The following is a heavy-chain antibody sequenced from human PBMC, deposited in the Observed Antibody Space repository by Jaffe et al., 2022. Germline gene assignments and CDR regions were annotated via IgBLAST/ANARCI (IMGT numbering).Heavy chain of an antibody. CDR3: ARDRVKMAMVQGAFDI. CDR2: INAGNGNT. CDR1: GYTFTSYA. J-gene: IGHJ3*02. D-gene: IGHD3-10*01. Sequence: QVQLVQSGAEVKKPGASVKVSCKASGYTFTSYAMHWVRQAPGQRLEWMGWINAGNGNTKYSQKFQGRVTITRDTSASTAYMELSSLRSEDTAVYYCARDRVKMAMVQGAFDIWGQGTMVTVSS. V-gene: IGHV1-3*01.